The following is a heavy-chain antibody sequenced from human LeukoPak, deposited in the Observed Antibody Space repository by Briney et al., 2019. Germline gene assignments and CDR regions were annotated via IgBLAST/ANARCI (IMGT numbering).Heavy chain of an antibody. J-gene: IGHJ4*02. CDR2: IYTSGST. Sequence: SETLSLTCAVYGGSFSGDYWSWIRQPAGKGLEWIGRIYTSGSTNYNPSLKSRVTMSVDTSKNQFSLKLSSVTAADTAVYYCARELASDWLFDYWGQGTLVTVSS. CDR1: GGSFSGDY. CDR3: ARELASDWLFDY. V-gene: IGHV4-4*07. D-gene: IGHD3-9*01.